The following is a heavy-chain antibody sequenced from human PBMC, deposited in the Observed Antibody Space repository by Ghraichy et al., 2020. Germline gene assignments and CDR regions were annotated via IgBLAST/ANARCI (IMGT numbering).Heavy chain of an antibody. V-gene: IGHV3-48*01. J-gene: IGHJ3*02. CDR1: GFTFSSYS. CDR3: ARVSTTVTTSPLDAFDI. D-gene: IGHD4-17*01. Sequence: GGSLRLSCAASGFTFSSYSMNWVRQAPGKGLEWVSYISSSSSTIYYADSVKGRFTISRDNAKNSLYLQMNSLRAEDTAVYYCARVSTTVTTSPLDAFDIWGQGTMVTVSS. CDR2: ISSSSSTI.